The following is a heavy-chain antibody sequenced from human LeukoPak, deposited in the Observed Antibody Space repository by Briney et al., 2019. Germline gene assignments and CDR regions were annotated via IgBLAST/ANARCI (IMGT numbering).Heavy chain of an antibody. CDR1: GGSFSGYY. D-gene: IGHD6-13*01. J-gene: IGHJ5*02. Sequence: PSETLSLTCAVYGGSFSGYYWSWIRQPPGKGLEWIGEINHSGSTNYNPSLKSRVTISVDTSKNQFSLKLSSVTAADTAVYYCARVAASNWFDPWGQGTLVTVSS. CDR2: INHSGST. V-gene: IGHV4-34*01. CDR3: ARVAASNWFDP.